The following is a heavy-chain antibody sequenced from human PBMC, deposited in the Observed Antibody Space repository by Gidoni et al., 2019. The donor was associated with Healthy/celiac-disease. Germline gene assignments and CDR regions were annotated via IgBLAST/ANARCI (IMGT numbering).Heavy chain of an antibody. V-gene: IGHV4-39*01. CDR2: IYYSGST. J-gene: IGHJ4*02. CDR3: ARQDYGGHELFDY. D-gene: IGHD4-17*01. CDR1: GGSISSSSYY. Sequence: QLQLQESGPGLVKPSETLSLTCTVSGGSISSSSYYWGWIRQPPGKGLEWIGSIYYSGSTYYNPSLKSRVTISVDTSKNQFSLKLSSVTAADTAVYYCARQDYGGHELFDYWGQGTLVTVSS.